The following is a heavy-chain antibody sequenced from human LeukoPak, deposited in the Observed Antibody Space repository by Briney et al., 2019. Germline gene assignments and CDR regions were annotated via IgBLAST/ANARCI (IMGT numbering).Heavy chain of an antibody. J-gene: IGHJ4*02. D-gene: IGHD3-22*01. V-gene: IGHV1-2*02. CDR2: INPNSGGT. Sequence: ASVKVSCKASGYTFTGYYMHWVRQAPGQGLEWMGWINPNSGGTNYAQKFQGRVTMTRDTSISTAYMELSRLRSDDTAVYYCARPLYDSSGYPTGYWGQGTLVTVSS. CDR3: ARPLYDSSGYPTGY. CDR1: GYTFTGYY.